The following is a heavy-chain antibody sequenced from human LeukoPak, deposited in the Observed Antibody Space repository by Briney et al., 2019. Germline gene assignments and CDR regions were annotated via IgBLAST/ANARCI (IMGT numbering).Heavy chain of an antibody. D-gene: IGHD1-26*01. CDR2: ISAGGGST. CDR3: AKDLWDEGF. V-gene: IGHV3-23*01. Sequence: PGGSLRLSCAVSGFTFNNHAMSWVRQAPGKGLEWVSSISAGGGSTYYADSVKGRFTISRDTSETTLYLQMNSLRAEDTALYYCAKDLWDEGFWGQGILVTVSS. J-gene: IGHJ4*02. CDR1: GFTFNNHA.